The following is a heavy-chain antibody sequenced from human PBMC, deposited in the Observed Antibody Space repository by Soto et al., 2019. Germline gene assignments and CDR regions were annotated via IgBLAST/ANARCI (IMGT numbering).Heavy chain of an antibody. Sequence: QLQLQESGPGLVKPSETLSLTCTVSGGSISSSSSSSGWIRQPPGKGLEWLGIISYSGSTYYSPSLKSRVAISVDASKNLFSLKLSSVTAADTAVYYCARTYVTDVVVVPASKDYMDVWGKGTTVTVSS. CDR3: ARTYVTDVVVVPASKDYMDV. V-gene: IGHV4-39*01. CDR1: GGSISSSSSS. D-gene: IGHD2-2*01. CDR2: ISYSGST. J-gene: IGHJ6*03.